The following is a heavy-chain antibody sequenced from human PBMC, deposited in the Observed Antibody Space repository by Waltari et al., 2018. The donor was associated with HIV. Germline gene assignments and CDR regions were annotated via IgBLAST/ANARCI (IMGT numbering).Heavy chain of an antibody. CDR3: ARFSSPSLDY. V-gene: IGHV1-46*01. Sequence: QVQLVQSGAEVKKPGASVKVSCKASGYTFPTYYLHWVRQAPGQGLEWIVVINTSAGSSVYTRKFQGRVTMTRDTSTTTVYMEVSSLTSEDTAVYYCARFSSPSLDYWGQGTLVTVSS. CDR2: INTSAGSS. D-gene: IGHD6-6*01. CDR1: GYTFPTYY. J-gene: IGHJ4*02.